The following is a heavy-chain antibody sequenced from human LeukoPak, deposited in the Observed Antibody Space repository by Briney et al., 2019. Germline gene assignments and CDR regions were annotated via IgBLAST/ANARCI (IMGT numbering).Heavy chain of an antibody. D-gene: IGHD6-13*01. CDR3: VRGAYSSSWLNFDY. J-gene: IGHJ4*02. CDR2: IPYDGSNK. Sequence: GGSLRLSCASSGLTFSSYTMHWVRQARGKGLEWVELIPYDGSNKYYADSVKGRFTVSRDNSKNTLYLQMNSLRAEDTAVYYCVRGAYSSSWLNFDYWGQGTLVTVSS. CDR1: GLTFSSYT. V-gene: IGHV3-30*04.